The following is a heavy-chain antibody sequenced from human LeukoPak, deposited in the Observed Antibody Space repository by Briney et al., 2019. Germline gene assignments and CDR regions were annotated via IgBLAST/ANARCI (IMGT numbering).Heavy chain of an antibody. D-gene: IGHD2-2*01. CDR2: IIPIFGTA. CDR3: ACSSTSCQSDWCWFDP. V-gene: IGHV1-69*13. Sequence: GASVKVSCKASGGTFSSYAISWVRQAPGQGLEWMGGIIPIFGTANYAQKFQGRVTITADESTSTAYMELSSLRSEDTAVYYCACSSTSCQSDWCWFDPWGQGTLVTVSS. CDR1: GGTFSSYA. J-gene: IGHJ5*02.